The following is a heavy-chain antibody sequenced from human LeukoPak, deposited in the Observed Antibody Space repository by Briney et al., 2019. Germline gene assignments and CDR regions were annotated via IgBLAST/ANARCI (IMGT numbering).Heavy chain of an antibody. CDR1: GFTFSSYW. CDR3: AKGLVRVGAYFDY. J-gene: IGHJ4*02. CDR2: ISGSGGST. Sequence: HPGGSLRLSCAASGFTFSSYWMSWVRQAPGKGLEWVSAISGSGGSTYYADSVKGRFTISRDNSKNTLYLQMNSLRAEDTAVYYCAKGLVRVGAYFDYWGQGTLVTVSS. V-gene: IGHV3-23*01. D-gene: IGHD1-26*01.